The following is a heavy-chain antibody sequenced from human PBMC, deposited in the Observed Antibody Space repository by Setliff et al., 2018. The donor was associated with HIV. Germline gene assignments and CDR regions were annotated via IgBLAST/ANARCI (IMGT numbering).Heavy chain of an antibody. V-gene: IGHV1-8*01. Sequence: ASVKVSCKASGYTFTNYDINWVRQATGQGLEWMGWMNPNSGNTGYAQKFQGRVTMTRNTSISTAYMELSSLRSEDTAVYYCARFRKFQLVGALDYWSQGTLVTVSS. J-gene: IGHJ4*02. CDR2: MNPNSGNT. CDR3: ARFRKFQLVGALDY. D-gene: IGHD1-26*01. CDR1: GYTFTNYD.